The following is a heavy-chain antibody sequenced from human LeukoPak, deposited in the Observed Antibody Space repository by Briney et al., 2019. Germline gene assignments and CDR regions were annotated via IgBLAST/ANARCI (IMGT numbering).Heavy chain of an antibody. CDR1: RYTFTGYY. J-gene: IGHJ4*02. Sequence: ASVKVSCKASRYTFTGYYMHWVRQAPGQGGEWMGWINPNSGGTNYAQKFQGRVTMTRDTSISTAYMELSRLRSDDTAVYYCARNYYGSGSYEYYFDYWGQGTLVTVSS. V-gene: IGHV1-2*02. CDR3: ARNYYGSGSYEYYFDY. CDR2: INPNSGGT. D-gene: IGHD3-10*01.